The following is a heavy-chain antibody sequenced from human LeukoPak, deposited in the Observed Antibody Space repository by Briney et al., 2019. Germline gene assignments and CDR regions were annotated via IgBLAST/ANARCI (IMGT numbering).Heavy chain of an antibody. CDR2: ISTSGGST. J-gene: IGHJ6*02. D-gene: IGHD2-21*01. CDR1: GFPFSSNS. Sequence: GGTLRLSCRASGFPFSSNSMKGARQTPGKGLEYVSAISTSGGSTYYADSVKGRFTISRDNSKNTLYLQMSSLRAEDTAVYYCLMVIHGKVYYYGMDVWGQGTTVTVSS. CDR3: LMVIHGKVYYYGMDV. V-gene: IGHV3-64D*09.